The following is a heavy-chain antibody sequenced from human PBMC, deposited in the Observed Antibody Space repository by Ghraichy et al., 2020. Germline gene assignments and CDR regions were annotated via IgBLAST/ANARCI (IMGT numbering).Heavy chain of an antibody. CDR1: GGSMSSDY. CDR3: ARHNSRNYLVDY. J-gene: IGHJ4*02. D-gene: IGHD2/OR15-2a*01. CDR2: ISYSGNT. V-gene: IGHV4-59*08. Sequence: AGSLSLTCSVSGGSMSSDYWSWIRQPPGKGLEWIGFISYSGNTKYNPSLKSRVTISVDTSKKQLSLKLNSVTAADTGVYYCARHNSRNYLVDYWGQGALVTVSS.